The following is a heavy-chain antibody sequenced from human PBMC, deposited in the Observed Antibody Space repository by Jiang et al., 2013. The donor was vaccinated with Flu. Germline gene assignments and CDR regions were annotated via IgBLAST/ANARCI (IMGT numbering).Heavy chain of an antibody. J-gene: IGHJ6*02. CDR1: GYSFTNYW. CDR3: ARRGIAAAGSYGMDV. Sequence: SLKISCKASGYSFTNYWIAWVRQKPGKGLEWMGIIYPGDSDTRYGPSFQGLVTISADKSINTAYLQWSSLKASDTAMYYCARRGIAAAGSYGMDVWGQGTTVTVSS. CDR2: IYPGDSDT. D-gene: IGHD6-13*01. V-gene: IGHV5-51*01.